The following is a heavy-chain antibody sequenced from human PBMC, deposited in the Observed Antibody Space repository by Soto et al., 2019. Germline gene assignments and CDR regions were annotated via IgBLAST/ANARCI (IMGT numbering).Heavy chain of an antibody. J-gene: IGHJ3*02. CDR3: ARGKGRNFNSSSSSAFDI. CDR1: GYTFTGYY. D-gene: IGHD6-6*01. CDR2: INPNSGGT. V-gene: IGHV1-2*04. Sequence: ASVKVSCKASGYTFTGYYMHWVRQAPGQGLEWMGWINPNSGGTNYAQKFQGWVTMTRDTSISTAYMELSRLRSDDTAVYYCARGKGRNFNSSSSSAFDIWGQGTMVTVSS.